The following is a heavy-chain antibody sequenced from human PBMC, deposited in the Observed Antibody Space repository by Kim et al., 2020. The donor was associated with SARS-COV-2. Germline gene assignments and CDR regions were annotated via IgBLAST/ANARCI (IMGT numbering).Heavy chain of an antibody. D-gene: IGHD3-10*01. CDR1: GVSISSYY. Sequence: SETLSLTCTVSGVSISSYYWNWIRQPPGKGLEWIGYIYSSGGTNYNPSLKSRVTISVDTSKTKFSLKLSSVTAADTAVEYCSRAVYYGSGGGLDCWSQGT. CDR3: SRAVYYGSGGGLDC. V-gene: IGHV4-59*01. J-gene: IGHJ4*02. CDR2: IYSSGGT.